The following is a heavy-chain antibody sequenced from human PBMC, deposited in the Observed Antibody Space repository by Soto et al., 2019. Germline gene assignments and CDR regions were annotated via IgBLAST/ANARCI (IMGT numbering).Heavy chain of an antibody. CDR2: ISWNSGSI. J-gene: IGHJ3*02. Sequence: EVQLVESGGGLVQPGRSLRLSCAASGFTFDDYAMHWVRQAPGKGLEWVSGISWNSGSIGYADSVKGRFTIYRDNAKNSLYLQMNSLRAEDTALYYCAKVQGIAVAYDAFDIWGQGTMVTVSS. CDR3: AKVQGIAVAYDAFDI. CDR1: GFTFDDYA. D-gene: IGHD6-19*01. V-gene: IGHV3-9*01.